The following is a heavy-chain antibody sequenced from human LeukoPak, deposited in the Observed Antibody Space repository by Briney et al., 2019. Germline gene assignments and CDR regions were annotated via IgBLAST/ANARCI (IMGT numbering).Heavy chain of an antibody. D-gene: IGHD6-13*01. V-gene: IGHV1-18*01. CDR1: GYTFTSYG. CDR3: TKVGSRWHFDY. J-gene: IGHJ4*02. Sequence: ATVKISCKASGYTFTSYGISWVRQAPGEGLEWMGWISADNGNANYAQKLQGRVTMTTDPSTSTAYMELRSLRSDDTAVYYCTKVGSRWHFDYWGQGTLVTVSS. CDR2: ISADNGNA.